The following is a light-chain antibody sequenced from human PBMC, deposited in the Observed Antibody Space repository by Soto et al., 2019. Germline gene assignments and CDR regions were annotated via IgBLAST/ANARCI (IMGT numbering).Light chain of an antibody. V-gene: IGLV1-44*01. CDR2: TND. J-gene: IGLJ1*01. CDR3: SSWDDNLDAVA. Sequence: QSVLTQPPSASGTPGQRVTISCSGSNSNIGSNTVNWYQQLPGTAPKLLIYTNDQRPSGVPDRFSGSKSGTSASLAISGLQFEDEADYHCSSWDDNLDAVAFGAGTKLTVL. CDR1: NSNIGSNT.